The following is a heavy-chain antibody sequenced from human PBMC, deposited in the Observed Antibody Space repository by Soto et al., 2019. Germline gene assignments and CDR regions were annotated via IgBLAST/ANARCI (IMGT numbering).Heavy chain of an antibody. V-gene: IGHV5-51*01. Sequence: GESLKISCKGSGYSFTSYWIGWVRQMPGKGLEWMGIIYPGDSDTRYSPSFQGQVTISADKSISTAYLQWSSLKASDTAMYYCARKRVAAAGTPVYYYYYGMDVWGQGTTVTVSS. CDR1: GYSFTSYW. J-gene: IGHJ6*02. CDR3: ARKRVAAAGTPVYYYYYGMDV. CDR2: IYPGDSDT. D-gene: IGHD6-13*01.